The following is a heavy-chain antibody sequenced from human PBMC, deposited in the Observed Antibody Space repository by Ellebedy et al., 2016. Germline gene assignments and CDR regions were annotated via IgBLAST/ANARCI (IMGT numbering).Heavy chain of an antibody. CDR2: IYHSGST. V-gene: IGHV4-4*02. J-gene: IGHJ5*02. D-gene: IGHD2-15*01. CDR3: ARAASDIVVVVAATISDGGWFDP. CDR1: GGSISSSNW. Sequence: SETLSLTXAVSGGSISSSNWWRWVRQPPGKGLEWIGEIYHSGSTNYNPSLKSRVTISVDKSKNQFSLKLSSVTAADTAVYYCARAASDIVVVVAATISDGGWFDPWGQGTLVTVSS.